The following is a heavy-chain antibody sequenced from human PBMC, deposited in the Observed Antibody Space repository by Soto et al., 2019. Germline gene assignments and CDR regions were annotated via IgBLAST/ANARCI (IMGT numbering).Heavy chain of an antibody. CDR1: GDSVSGNSAA. J-gene: IGHJ4*02. CDR2: TYFRSKWYN. CDR3: ARERPSTTSFDF. V-gene: IGHV6-1*01. D-gene: IGHD1-1*01. Sequence: QTLSLTCAVSGDSVSGNSAAWTWVRQSPSRGLEWLGRTYFRSKWYNEYADSVKGRLTIIADTSKNQFSLQLNSVTPDDTALYYCARERPSTTSFDFWGQGTPVTVSS.